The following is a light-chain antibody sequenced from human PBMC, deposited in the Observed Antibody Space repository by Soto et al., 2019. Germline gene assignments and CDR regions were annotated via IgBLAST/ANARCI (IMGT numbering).Light chain of an antibody. CDR2: GAS. J-gene: IGKJ2*01. CDR3: HLYGTSPLFT. V-gene: IGKV3-20*01. CDR1: QTVSSSY. Sequence: EIVLTQSPGTLSLSPGVRATLSCRASQTVSSSYFAWSQQKPGQAPRPLIYGASNRATGVPDRFSGTGSGTDFTLTISRLEPEDFAVYYCHLYGTSPLFTFGQGTKLEIK.